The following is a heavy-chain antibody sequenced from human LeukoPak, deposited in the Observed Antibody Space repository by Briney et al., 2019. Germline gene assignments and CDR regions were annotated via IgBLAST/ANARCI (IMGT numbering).Heavy chain of an antibody. CDR3: AKALDSGALPRGASYFAY. Sequence: GGSLRLSCAASGFTFSTYAMSWVRQAPGKGLEWVSAISGSGGSTYYADYVKGRFTTSRDNSKNTLYLQMNSLRAEDTAVYYCAKALDSGALPRGASYFAYWGQGTLVTVSS. J-gene: IGHJ4*02. CDR2: ISGSGGST. V-gene: IGHV3-23*01. CDR1: GFTFSTYA. D-gene: IGHD2-15*01.